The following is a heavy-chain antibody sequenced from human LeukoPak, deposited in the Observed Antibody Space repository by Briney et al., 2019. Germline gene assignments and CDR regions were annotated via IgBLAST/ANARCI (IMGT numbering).Heavy chain of an antibody. CDR2: IYYSGST. V-gene: IGHV4-59*01. CDR1: GGSISGYY. D-gene: IGHD3-22*01. J-gene: IGHJ5*02. CDR3: ARGCDDSSGYYFQYNWFDP. Sequence: PSETLSLTCTVSGGSISGYYWSWIRQPPGKGLEWIGYIYYSGSTNYNPSLKSRVTISVDTSKNQFSLKLSSVTAADTAVYYCARGCDDSSGYYFQYNWFDPWGQGTLVTVSS.